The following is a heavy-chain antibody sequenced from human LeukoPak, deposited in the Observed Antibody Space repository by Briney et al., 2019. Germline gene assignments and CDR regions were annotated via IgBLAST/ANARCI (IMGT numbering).Heavy chain of an antibody. CDR1: GDSISTYY. V-gene: IGHV4-59*08. D-gene: IGHD5-12*01. CDR3: ARSGATIWGTFDY. Sequence: SETLSLTCTVSGDSISTYYWSWIRRPPGKGLEWIGYIYYTGSTNYNPSLKSRVTISVDTSKNQFSLKLSSVTAADTAVYYCARSGATIWGTFDYWGQGTLVTVSS. J-gene: IGHJ4*02. CDR2: IYYTGST.